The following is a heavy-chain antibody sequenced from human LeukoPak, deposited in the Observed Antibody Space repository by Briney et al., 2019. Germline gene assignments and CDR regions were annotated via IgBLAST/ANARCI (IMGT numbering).Heavy chain of an antibody. V-gene: IGHV3-66*01. Sequence: GGSLRLSCAASGFTVSSNYMSWVRQAPGKGLEWVSVIYSGGSRYYADSVKGRFTISRDDSKSIAYLQMNSLKTEDTAVYYCTRTFSYGSTAIDYWGQGTLVTVSS. CDR1: GFTVSSNY. J-gene: IGHJ4*02. D-gene: IGHD3-10*01. CDR2: IYSGGSR. CDR3: TRTFSYGSTAIDY.